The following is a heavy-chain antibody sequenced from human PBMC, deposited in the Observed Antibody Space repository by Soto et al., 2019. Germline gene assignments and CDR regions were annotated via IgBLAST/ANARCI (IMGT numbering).Heavy chain of an antibody. CDR3: ATANGWSYPYFDY. CDR1: GYTFTSYY. V-gene: IGHV1-46*01. J-gene: IGHJ4*02. CDR2: INPSGGST. D-gene: IGHD2-2*03. Sequence: ASVEVSCKASGYTFTSYYMHWVLQAPGQGLEWMGIINPSGGSTSYAQKFQGRVTMTRDTSTSTVYMELGSLRSEDTAVYYSATANGWSYPYFDYWGQGTLVTVSS.